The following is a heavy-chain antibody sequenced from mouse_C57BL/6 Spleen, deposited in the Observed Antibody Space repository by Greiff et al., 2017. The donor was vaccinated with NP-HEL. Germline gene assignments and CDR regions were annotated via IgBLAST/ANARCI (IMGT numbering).Heavy chain of an antibody. V-gene: IGHV1-69*01. CDR2: IDPSDSYT. D-gene: IGHD1-1*01. CDR1: GYTFTSYW. Sequence: QVQLQQPGAELVMPGASVKLSCKASGYTFTSYWMHWVKQRPGQGLEWIGEIDPSDSYTNYNQKFKGKSTLTVDKSSSTAYMQLSSLTSEDSAVYYCARRGDYYGSSPYYAMDYWGQGTSVTVS. CDR3: ARRGDYYGSSPYYAMDY. J-gene: IGHJ4*01.